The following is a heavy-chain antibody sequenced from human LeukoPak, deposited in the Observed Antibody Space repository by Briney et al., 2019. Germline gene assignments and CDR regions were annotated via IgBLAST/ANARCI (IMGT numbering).Heavy chain of an antibody. J-gene: IGHJ6*04. CDR1: GFTVSSNY. D-gene: IGHD3-10*02. Sequence: GGSLRLSCAASGFTVSSNYMSWVRQAPGKGLEWVSYISSSGSTIYYADSVKGRFTISRDNAKNSLYLQMNSLRAEDTAVYYCAELGVTMIGGVWGKGTTVTISS. V-gene: IGHV3-11*04. CDR3: AELGVTMIGGV. CDR2: ISSSGSTI.